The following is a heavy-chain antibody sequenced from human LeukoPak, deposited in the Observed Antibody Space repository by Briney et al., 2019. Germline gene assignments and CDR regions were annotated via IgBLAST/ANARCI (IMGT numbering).Heavy chain of an antibody. CDR2: IYSAGAT. V-gene: IGHV3-53*01. CDR3: ARKAQYNGHYPLDY. CDR1: GFTVSDNY. Sequence: PGGSLRLSCAASGFTVSDNYMTWVRQAPGKGLEWVSSIYSAGATHYAESVKGRFTISRDNSKNTLYLQMNSLRAEDMAVYYCARKAQYNGHYPLDYWGQGTLVTVSS. J-gene: IGHJ4*02. D-gene: IGHD1-7*01.